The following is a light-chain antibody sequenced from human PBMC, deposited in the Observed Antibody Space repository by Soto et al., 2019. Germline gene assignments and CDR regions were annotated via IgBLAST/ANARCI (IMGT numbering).Light chain of an antibody. CDR1: QSIGTL. Sequence: DIQMTQSPSTLSASLGAKVTITCRASQSIGTLLAWYQQTPGRAPNLLIYDASSLQSGVPSRFSGSGSGTELTLTISSLQPDDFATYFCQQFKTYPITFGQGTRLEIK. CDR3: QQFKTYPIT. V-gene: IGKV1-5*01. J-gene: IGKJ5*01. CDR2: DAS.